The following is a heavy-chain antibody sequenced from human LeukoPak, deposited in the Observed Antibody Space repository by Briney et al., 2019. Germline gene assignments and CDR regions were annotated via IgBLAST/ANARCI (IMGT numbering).Heavy chain of an antibody. CDR2: IYYSGST. CDR1: GGSISSGDYY. V-gene: IGHV4-30-4*01. J-gene: IGHJ3*02. D-gene: IGHD3-10*01. CDR3: ARGGGSGAPRPRLRPKRDDAFDI. Sequence: SETLSLTCTVSGGSISSGDYYWSWIRQPPGKGLEWIGYIYYSGSTYYNPSLKSRVTISVDTSKNQFSLKLSSVTAADTAVYYCARGGGSGAPRPRLRPKRDDAFDIWGQGTMVTVSS.